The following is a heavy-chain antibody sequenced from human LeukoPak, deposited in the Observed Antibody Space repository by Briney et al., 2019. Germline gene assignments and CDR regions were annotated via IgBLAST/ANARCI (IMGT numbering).Heavy chain of an antibody. V-gene: IGHV4-59*11. Sequence: PSETLSLTCTVSGGSISSHYWSWIRQPPGKGLEWIGYIYYSGSTNYHPSLTSRVTISVDTSKNQFSLKLSSVTAADTAVYYCARVDNRRWFDPWGQGTLVTVSS. CDR3: ARVDNRRWFDP. CDR2: IYYSGST. CDR1: GGSISSHY. J-gene: IGHJ5*02.